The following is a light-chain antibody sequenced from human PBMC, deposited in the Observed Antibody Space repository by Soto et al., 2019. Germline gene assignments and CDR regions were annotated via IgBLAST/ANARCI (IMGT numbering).Light chain of an antibody. CDR2: EVS. CDR3: TSYTSSATGV. J-gene: IGLJ2*01. Sequence: QSALTQPASVSGSPQQSITISCTGTSGDVGGYKYVSWYQQHPGKTPKLLIYEVSNRPSGVSSRFSGSKSGNTASLTISGLQAEDEADYYCTSYTSSATGVFGGGTKLTVL. V-gene: IGLV2-14*01. CDR1: SGDVGGYKY.